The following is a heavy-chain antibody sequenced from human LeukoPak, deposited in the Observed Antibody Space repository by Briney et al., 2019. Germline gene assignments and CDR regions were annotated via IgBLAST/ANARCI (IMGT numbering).Heavy chain of an antibody. CDR1: GYSFTSYW. Sequence: GESLKISCQGSGYSFTSYWIGWVRQMPGKGLEWMGIIYPGDSDTRYSPSFQGQVTISADKSISTAYLQWSSLKASDTAMYYCARRYCSSTSCLRGMDVWGQGTTVTVSS. D-gene: IGHD2-2*01. CDR2: IYPGDSDT. V-gene: IGHV5-51*01. CDR3: ARRYCSSTSCLRGMDV. J-gene: IGHJ6*02.